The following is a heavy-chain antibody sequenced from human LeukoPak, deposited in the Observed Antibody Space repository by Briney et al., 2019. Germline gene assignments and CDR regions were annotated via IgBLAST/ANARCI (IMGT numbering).Heavy chain of an antibody. J-gene: IGHJ4*02. V-gene: IGHV1-46*01. CDR1: GYTFTTYY. CDR3: AKDNYDFWSGYHLNPFDY. Sequence: ASVKVSCKASGYTFTTYYMHWVRQAPGQGLEWMGIINPSGGSTSYAQKFQGRLTVTRDTSTSTVYMELSSLRAEDTAVYYCAKDNYDFWSGYHLNPFDYWGQGTLVTVSS. CDR2: INPSGGST. D-gene: IGHD3-3*01.